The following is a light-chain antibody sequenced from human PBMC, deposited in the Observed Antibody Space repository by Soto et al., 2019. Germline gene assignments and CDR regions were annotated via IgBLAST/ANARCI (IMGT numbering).Light chain of an antibody. J-gene: IGLJ2*01. CDR2: KDS. CDR1: ALAKQY. CDR3: QSADSSGTYGV. Sequence: SYELTQPPSVLVSPGQTARISCSGDALAKQYTYWYQQKPGQAPVAVIYKDSERPSGIPERFSGSSSGTTVTLTISGVQAEDEADYYCQSADSSGTYGVFGGGTKLTVL. V-gene: IGLV3-25*02.